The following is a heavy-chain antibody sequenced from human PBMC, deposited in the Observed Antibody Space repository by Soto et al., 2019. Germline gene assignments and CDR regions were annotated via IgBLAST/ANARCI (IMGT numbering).Heavy chain of an antibody. J-gene: IGHJ4*02. CDR1: GYSFTSYW. Sequence: GESLKISCKGSGYSFTSYWIGWVRQMPGKGLEWMGIIYPGDSDTRYSPSFQGQVTISADKSISTAYLQWSSLKASDTAMYYCASNRYCSSTSCQYFDYWGQGTLVTAPQ. CDR2: IYPGDSDT. V-gene: IGHV5-51*01. CDR3: ASNRYCSSTSCQYFDY. D-gene: IGHD2-2*01.